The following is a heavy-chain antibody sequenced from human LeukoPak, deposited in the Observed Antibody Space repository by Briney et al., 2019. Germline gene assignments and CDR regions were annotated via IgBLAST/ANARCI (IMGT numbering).Heavy chain of an antibody. Sequence: ASVKVSCKASGYTFTSYYIHWVRQAPGQGLEWMGIINPSGGSTNYAQKFQGRVTMTRDMSMSTVYMDLSSLRSEDTAVYYCARTLNYYDTSGYYYFDYWGQGTLVTVSS. CDR3: ARTLNYYDTSGYYYFDY. CDR1: GYTFTSYY. V-gene: IGHV1-46*01. CDR2: INPSGGST. J-gene: IGHJ4*02. D-gene: IGHD3-22*01.